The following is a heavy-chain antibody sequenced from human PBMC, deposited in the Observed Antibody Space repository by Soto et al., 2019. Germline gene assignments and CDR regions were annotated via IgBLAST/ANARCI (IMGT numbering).Heavy chain of an antibody. CDR1: GFTFRFYS. CDR3: ARVPIAADEHFDY. Sequence: GGSLRLSCAASGFTFRFYSMNWVRQAPGKGLEWVSYISSTSSTIYYADSAKGRFTISRDNTKTSLYLQMNSLRAEDTAVYYCARVPIAADEHFDYWGQGTLVTVSS. D-gene: IGHD6-13*01. V-gene: IGHV3-48*01. J-gene: IGHJ4*02. CDR2: ISSTSSTI.